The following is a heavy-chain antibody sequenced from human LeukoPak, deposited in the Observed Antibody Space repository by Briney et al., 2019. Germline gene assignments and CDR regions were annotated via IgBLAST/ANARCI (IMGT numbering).Heavy chain of an antibody. J-gene: IGHJ4*02. D-gene: IGHD6-13*01. CDR2: IHYSGST. CDR3: ARGYSSSLQLDY. Sequence: PSETLSPTCTVSGGSISSYYWSWIRQSPGKGLEWIGYIHYSGSTYYNPSLKSRVTISVDTSKNQFSLKLSSVTAADTAVYYCARGYSSSLQLDYWGQGTLVTVSS. CDR1: GGSISSYY. V-gene: IGHV4-59*12.